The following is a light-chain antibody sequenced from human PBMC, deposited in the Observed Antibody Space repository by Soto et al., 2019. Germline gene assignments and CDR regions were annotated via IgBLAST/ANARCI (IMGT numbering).Light chain of an antibody. CDR3: QQYNSWPPLT. CDR1: QSVSSN. J-gene: IGKJ4*01. CDR2: GAS. V-gene: IGKV3-15*01. Sequence: EIVMTQSPATLSVSPGERATLSCRASQSVSSNLAWYQQQPGQAPRLLLYGASTRATGIPARFSGSGSGTEFTLTISSLQSEDFAVYYCQQYNSWPPLTFGGGTKVEIK.